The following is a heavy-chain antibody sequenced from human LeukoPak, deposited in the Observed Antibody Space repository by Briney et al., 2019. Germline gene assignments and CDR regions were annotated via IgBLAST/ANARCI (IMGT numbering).Heavy chain of an antibody. Sequence: ASVKVSCKASGYIFTVYYMHRVRQAPGQGLEWMGWINPNSGGTNSAQKFQGRVTMTRDTSISTAYMELSRLTSDDTAVYYCARHPYSGSYHFDYWGQGTLVTVSS. CDR2: INPNSGGT. CDR3: ARHPYSGSYHFDY. D-gene: IGHD1-26*01. V-gene: IGHV1-2*02. CDR1: GYIFTVYY. J-gene: IGHJ4*02.